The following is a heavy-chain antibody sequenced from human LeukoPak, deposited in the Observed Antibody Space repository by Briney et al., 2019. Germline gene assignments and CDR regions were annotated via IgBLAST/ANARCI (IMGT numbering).Heavy chain of an antibody. D-gene: IGHD6-6*01. CDR2: INSDGSST. V-gene: IGHV3-74*01. J-gene: IGHJ4*02. Sequence: PGGSLRLSCAASGFTFDDYAMHWVRQAPGKGLVWVSRINSDGSSTSYADSVKGRFTISRDNAKNTLYLQMNSLRAEDTAVYYCARPKYSSWFDYWGQGTLVTVSS. CDR3: ARPKYSSWFDY. CDR1: GFTFDDYA.